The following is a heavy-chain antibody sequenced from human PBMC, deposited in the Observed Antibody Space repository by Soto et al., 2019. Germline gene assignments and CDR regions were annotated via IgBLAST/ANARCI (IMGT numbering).Heavy chain of an antibody. J-gene: IGHJ4*02. CDR2: ISYYGNDK. CDR3: AREAADVRNSGSAFDC. V-gene: IGHV3-30-3*01. Sequence: VQLVESGGGVVQRGESLRLSCAASAFSLSDSGMHWVRQAPGKGLEWVAFISYYGNDKYYADSVKGRFTISRDNSKSTLYLQMDSLRGDDTAVYYCAREAADVRNSGSAFDCWGQGTLVTVSS. CDR1: AFSLSDSG. D-gene: IGHD3-10*01.